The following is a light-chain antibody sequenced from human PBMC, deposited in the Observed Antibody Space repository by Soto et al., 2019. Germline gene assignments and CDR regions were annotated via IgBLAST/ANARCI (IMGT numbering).Light chain of an antibody. CDR3: QQYNQWPIT. V-gene: IGKV3-15*01. CDR1: QSVNSI. J-gene: IGKJ5*01. Sequence: IVFAQSPAPPSGSPVESATPSCRASQSVNSILAWYQHKPGQPPRLLIYRASIRAAGLPDRFSGSGSGTEFTLTISSLQSEDFAVYYCQQYNQWPITFGQGTRLEIK. CDR2: RAS.